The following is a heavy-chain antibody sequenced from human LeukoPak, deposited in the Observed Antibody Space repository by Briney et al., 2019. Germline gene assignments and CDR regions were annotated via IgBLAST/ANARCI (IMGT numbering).Heavy chain of an antibody. CDR3: ARETHYDILTGYFFDY. Sequence: PGGSLRLSCAASGFTFSSYAMSWVRQAPGKGLEWVSAISGSGGSTYYADSAKGRFTISRDNAKDSLYLQMNSLRAEDTAVHYCARETHYDILTGYFFDYWGQGTLVTVSS. J-gene: IGHJ4*02. D-gene: IGHD3-9*01. CDR1: GFTFSSYA. V-gene: IGHV3-23*01. CDR2: ISGSGGST.